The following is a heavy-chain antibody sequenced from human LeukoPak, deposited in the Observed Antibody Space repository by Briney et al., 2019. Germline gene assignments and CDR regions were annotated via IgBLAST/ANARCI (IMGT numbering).Heavy chain of an antibody. D-gene: IGHD5-12*01. CDR3: ARDRIVATISGIGDY. V-gene: IGHV3-23*01. CDR2: ISGDAGRT. CDR1: GFTFSSYG. J-gene: IGHJ4*02. Sequence: GGSLRLSCAASGFTFSSYGMNWVRQAPGKGLEWVSGISGDAGRTYYADSVKGRFTIYRDNSKNTLYLQMNSLRAEDTAVYYCARDRIVATISGIGDYWGQGTLVTVSS.